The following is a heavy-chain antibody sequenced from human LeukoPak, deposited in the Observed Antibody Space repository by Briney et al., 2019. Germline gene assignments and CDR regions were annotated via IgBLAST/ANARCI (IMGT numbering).Heavy chain of an antibody. Sequence: GRSLRLSCAASGFTFSSYGMHWVRQAPGKGLGWVAVIWYDGSNKYYADSVKGRFTISRDNSKNTLYLQMNSLRAEDTAVYYCARTNGSGSPWVDYWGQGTLVTVSS. CDR1: GFTFSSYG. CDR2: IWYDGSNK. J-gene: IGHJ4*02. V-gene: IGHV3-33*01. CDR3: ARTNGSGSPWVDY. D-gene: IGHD3-10*01.